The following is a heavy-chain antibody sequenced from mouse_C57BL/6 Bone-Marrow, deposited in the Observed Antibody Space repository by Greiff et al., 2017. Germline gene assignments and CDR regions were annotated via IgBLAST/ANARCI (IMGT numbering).Heavy chain of an antibody. CDR1: GFTFSSYA. CDR2: ISDGGSYT. CDR3: AREVYGSSYGFAC. Sequence: EVHLVESGGGLVKPGGSLKLSCAASGFTFSSYAMSWVRQTPEKRLEWVATISDGGSYTYYPDNVKGRFTISRDNAKNNLYLQMSHLKAEDTAMYYGAREVYGSSYGFACWGQGTLVTVAA. V-gene: IGHV5-4*01. D-gene: IGHD1-1*01. J-gene: IGHJ3*01.